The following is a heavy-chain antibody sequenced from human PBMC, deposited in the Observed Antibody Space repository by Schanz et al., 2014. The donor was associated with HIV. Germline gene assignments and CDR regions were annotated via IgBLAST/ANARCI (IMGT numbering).Heavy chain of an antibody. D-gene: IGHD1-26*01. CDR1: GLTFSDYA. J-gene: IGHJ6*02. V-gene: IGHV3-33*08. Sequence: VQLLESGGGLVQPGGSLRLSCAASGLTFSDYAMTWVRQGAGKGLEWVAVIWSDGNNKYYGDSVKGRLTISRDNSKNTLYLQMNSLRAEDTAVYYCAREREESIAYYYYGMDVWGQGTAVTVSS. CDR2: IWSDGNNK. CDR3: AREREESIAYYYYGMDV.